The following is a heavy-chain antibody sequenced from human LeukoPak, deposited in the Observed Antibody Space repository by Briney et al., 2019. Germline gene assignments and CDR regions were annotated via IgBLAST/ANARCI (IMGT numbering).Heavy chain of an antibody. CDR1: EFSFSRSW. J-gene: IGHJ4*02. Sequence: GGSLRLSCAASEFSFSRSWMNWVRQAPGKGLEWVANIKQDGSAKYYVDFVEGRFTISRDNAKNSLYLQMNSLRAEDTAVYYCGGGGYWGQGTLVTVSS. CDR3: GGGGY. V-gene: IGHV3-7*05. D-gene: IGHD6-25*01. CDR2: IKQDGSAK.